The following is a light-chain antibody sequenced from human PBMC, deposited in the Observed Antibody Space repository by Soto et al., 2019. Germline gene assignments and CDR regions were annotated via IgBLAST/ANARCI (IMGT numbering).Light chain of an antibody. V-gene: IGKV3-20*01. J-gene: IGKJ4*01. CDR3: QQFSSYPLT. Sequence: EIVLTQSPGTLSLSPGERATLSCRTSQSVSSNYLAWYQQKPGQAPRLLISGASSRAAGIPDRFSGGGSGTDFTLTISRLEPEDFAVYYCQQFSSYPLTFGGGTKADIK. CDR1: QSVSSNY. CDR2: GAS.